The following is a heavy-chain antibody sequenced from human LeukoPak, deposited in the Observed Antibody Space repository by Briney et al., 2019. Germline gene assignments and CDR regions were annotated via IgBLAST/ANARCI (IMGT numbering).Heavy chain of an antibody. D-gene: IGHD6-13*01. CDR1: GGSISSYY. CDR3: ARDLTAGQYSSSWYPPPQNADYYYGMDV. V-gene: IGHV4-4*07. Sequence: SETLSLTCTVSGGSISSYYWSWIRQPAGKGLEWIGRIYTSGSTNYNPSLKSRVTMSVDTSKNQFSLKLSSVTAADTAVYYCARDLTAGQYSSSWYPPPQNADYYYGMDVWGQGTTVTVSS. J-gene: IGHJ6*02. CDR2: IYTSGST.